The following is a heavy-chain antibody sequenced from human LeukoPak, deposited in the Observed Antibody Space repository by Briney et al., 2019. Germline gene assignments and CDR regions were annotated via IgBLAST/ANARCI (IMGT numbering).Heavy chain of an antibody. V-gene: IGHV3-7*01. J-gene: IGHJ4*02. D-gene: IGHD1-26*01. CDR1: GFTFSSYW. CDR2: IKQDGSEK. Sequence: GGSLRLSCAASGFTFSSYWMSWVRQAPGKGLEWVANIKQDGSEKYYVDSVKGRFTISRDNAKNSLYLQMNSLRAEDTAVYYCARGGWEPYTNFDYWGQGTLVTVSS. CDR3: ARGGWEPYTNFDY.